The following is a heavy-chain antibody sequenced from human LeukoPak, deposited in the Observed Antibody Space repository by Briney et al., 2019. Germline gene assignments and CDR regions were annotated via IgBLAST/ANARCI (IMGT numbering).Heavy chain of an antibody. CDR1: GFTFSSYS. CDR3: ARSPGAMAFDY. V-gene: IGHV3-21*01. J-gene: IGHJ4*02. Sequence: PGGSLRLSCAASGFTFSSYSMNWVRQAPGKGLEWVSSISSISSYIYYAGSVKGRFTISRDNAKNSQYLQMNSLRAEDTAVYYCARSPGAMAFDYWGQGTLVTVSS. D-gene: IGHD5-18*01. CDR2: ISSISSYI.